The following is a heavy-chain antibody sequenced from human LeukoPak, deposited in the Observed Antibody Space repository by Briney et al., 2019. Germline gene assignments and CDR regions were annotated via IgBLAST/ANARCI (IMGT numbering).Heavy chain of an antibody. D-gene: IGHD2-21*02. J-gene: IGHJ6*02. Sequence: GASVKVSSKASGYTFTSYGISWVRQAPGQGLEWMGWISAYNGNTNYAQKLQGRVTMTTDTSTSTAYMELRSLRSDDTAVYYCASHSPEGGLTDYYYYGMDVWGQGTTVTVSS. V-gene: IGHV1-18*01. CDR2: ISAYNGNT. CDR3: ASHSPEGGLTDYYYYGMDV. CDR1: GYTFTSYG.